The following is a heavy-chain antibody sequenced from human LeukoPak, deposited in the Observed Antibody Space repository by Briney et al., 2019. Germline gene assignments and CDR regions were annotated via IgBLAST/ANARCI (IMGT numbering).Heavy chain of an antibody. CDR1: GYTFTSYY. Sequence: ASVKVSCKASGYTFTSYYMHWVRQAPGQGLEWMGIINPRSGSTSYAQKFQRRVTMTRDSSTSTVYLELSSLRSEDTAVYYCARAGGDSISWYVDYWGQGTLVTVSS. J-gene: IGHJ4*02. CDR2: INPRSGST. CDR3: ARAGGDSISWYVDY. V-gene: IGHV1-46*01. D-gene: IGHD6-13*01.